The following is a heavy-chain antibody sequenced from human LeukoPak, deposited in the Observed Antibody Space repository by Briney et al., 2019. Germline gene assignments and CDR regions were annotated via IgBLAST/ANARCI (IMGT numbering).Heavy chain of an antibody. Sequence: PSETLSLTCTVSGGSISSSSYYWGWIRQPPGKGLEWIGSIYYSGSTYYNPSLKSRVTISVDTSKNQFSLKLSSVTAADTAVYYCARTYYGSGTHRAFDIWGQGTMVTVSS. CDR1: GGSISSSSYY. CDR2: IYYSGST. J-gene: IGHJ3*02. V-gene: IGHV4-39*07. CDR3: ARTYYGSGTHRAFDI. D-gene: IGHD3-10*01.